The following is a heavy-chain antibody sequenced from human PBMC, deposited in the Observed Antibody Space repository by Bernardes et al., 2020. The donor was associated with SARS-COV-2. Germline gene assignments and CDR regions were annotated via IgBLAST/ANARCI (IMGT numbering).Heavy chain of an antibody. V-gene: IGHV3-74*01. D-gene: IGHD6-6*01. CDR1: GFTFSSYW. CDR3: ASQYSSSSFAYYYMDV. Sequence: GGSLRLSCAASGFTFSSYWMHWVRQAPGKGLVWVSRINSDGSSTSYADSVKGRFTISRDNAKNTLYLQMNSLRAEDTAVYYCASQYSSSSFAYYYMDVWGKGTTVTVSS. J-gene: IGHJ6*03. CDR2: INSDGSST.